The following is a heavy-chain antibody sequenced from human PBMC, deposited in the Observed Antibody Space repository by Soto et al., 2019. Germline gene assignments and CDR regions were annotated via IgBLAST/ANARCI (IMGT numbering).Heavy chain of an antibody. V-gene: IGHV3-23*01. Sequence: EVQLLESGGGLVQPGGSLRLSCSTSGFTFWNFAMAWVRQGPGKGLEWVSTVNDRGGSTYYADSVKGRFTISRDDSENTLHLQMSSLRTDDTAIYYCARWGSGTNFYYHYAIDVWGQGTTVTVSS. CDR2: VNDRGGST. CDR1: GFTFWNFA. J-gene: IGHJ6*02. CDR3: ARWGSGTNFYYHYAIDV. D-gene: IGHD3-16*01.